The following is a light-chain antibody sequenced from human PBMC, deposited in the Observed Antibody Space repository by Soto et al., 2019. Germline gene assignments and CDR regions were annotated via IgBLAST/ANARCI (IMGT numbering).Light chain of an antibody. CDR3: GTWDSSLSGGV. Sequence: QSVLTQPPSVSAAPGQKVTISCSGSSSNIESNFVSWYQQLPGTAPKLLIYENTKRPSEIPDRFSGSKSGTSATLGITGVQTGDEADYYCGTWDSSLSGGVFGGGTKVTVL. J-gene: IGLJ3*02. CDR2: ENT. CDR1: SSNIESNF. V-gene: IGLV1-51*02.